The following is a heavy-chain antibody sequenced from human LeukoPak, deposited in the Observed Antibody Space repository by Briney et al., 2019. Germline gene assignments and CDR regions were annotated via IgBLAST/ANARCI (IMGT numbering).Heavy chain of an antibody. CDR1: GFIFSDYG. V-gene: IGHV3-21*01. Sequence: SGGSLRLSCAASGFIFSDYGMNRVRQAPGKGLEWVSYISRSSRYIYYADSMKGRLTISRDNDKNSLYLQMDSLRAEDTALYYCAREGAGREGHNFDYWGQGTLVTVSS. CDR2: ISRSSRYI. CDR3: AREGAGREGHNFDY. D-gene: IGHD5-24*01. J-gene: IGHJ4*02.